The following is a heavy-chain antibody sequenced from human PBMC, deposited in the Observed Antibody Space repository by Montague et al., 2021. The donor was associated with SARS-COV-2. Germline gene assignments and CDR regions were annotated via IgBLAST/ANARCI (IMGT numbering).Heavy chain of an antibody. CDR1: GASNGRSTYY. Sequence: SETLSLTCTVSGASNGRSTYYWGWIRQPPGKDLEWIGTIYYSGTTHYNPSLRSRVTISLDTSKNQVSLRLTSVTAADTAFYYCGSDTTAYFRFDYWGRGTLISVSS. CDR2: IYYSGTT. V-gene: IGHV4-39*07. CDR3: GSDTTAYFRFDY. D-gene: IGHD3-9*01. J-gene: IGHJ4*02.